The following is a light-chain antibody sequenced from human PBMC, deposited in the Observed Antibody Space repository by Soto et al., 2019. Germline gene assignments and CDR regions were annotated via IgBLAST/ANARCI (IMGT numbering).Light chain of an antibody. CDR1: QSVSSN. J-gene: IGKJ1*01. CDR3: HQYNNWPPWT. V-gene: IGKV3-15*01. Sequence: EIVMTQSPATLSVSPGERATLSCRASQSVSSNLAWYQQKPGQAPRLLIYGASTRATGIPARFSGSGSGTEFTLTISILQSEDYAVYYCHQYNNWPPWTFGQGTKVDIK. CDR2: GAS.